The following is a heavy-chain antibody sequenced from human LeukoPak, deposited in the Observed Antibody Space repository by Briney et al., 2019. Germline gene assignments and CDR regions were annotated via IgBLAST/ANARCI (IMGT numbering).Heavy chain of an antibody. D-gene: IGHD5-18*01. Sequence: PGGSLRLSCAASGFTFSSYAMSWVRQAPGKGLEWVSSISSSSSYIYYADSVKGRFTISRDNAKNSLYLQMNSLRAEDTAVYYCARRKLNRRGYSYGSDAFDIWGQGTMVTVSS. V-gene: IGHV3-21*01. J-gene: IGHJ3*02. CDR1: GFTFSSYA. CDR3: ARRKLNRRGYSYGSDAFDI. CDR2: ISSSSSYI.